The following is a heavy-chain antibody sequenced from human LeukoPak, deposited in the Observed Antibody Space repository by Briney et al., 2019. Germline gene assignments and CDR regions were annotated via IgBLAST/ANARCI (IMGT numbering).Heavy chain of an antibody. D-gene: IGHD4-17*01. CDR3: AKDADDYVSYFDY. J-gene: IGHJ4*02. V-gene: IGHV3-23*01. CDR2: ISGRGGTT. Sequence: GGSLRLSCAASGFTFSSYAMSWVRQAPGKGLEWVSAISGRGGTTYYADSVKGRFTFSRDNSKNALYLQINSLRAEDTAVYYCAKDADDYVSYFDYWGQGTLVTVSS. CDR1: GFTFSSYA.